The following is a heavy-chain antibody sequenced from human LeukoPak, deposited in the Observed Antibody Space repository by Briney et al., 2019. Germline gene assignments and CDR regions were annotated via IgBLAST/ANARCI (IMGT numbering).Heavy chain of an antibody. CDR3: VRGATNYYDSSGYYYYFDY. V-gene: IGHV3-21*01. J-gene: IGHJ4*02. D-gene: IGHD3-22*01. Sequence: WIRQSPGEGLEWVSSITYIYYADSVKGRFTISKDNAKNSLYLQMNSLRAEDTAVYYCVRGATNYYDSSGYYYYFDYWGQGTLVTVSS. CDR2: ITYI.